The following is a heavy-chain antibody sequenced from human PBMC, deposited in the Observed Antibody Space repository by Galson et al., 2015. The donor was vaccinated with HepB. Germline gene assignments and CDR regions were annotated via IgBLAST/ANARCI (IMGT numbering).Heavy chain of an antibody. CDR2: IKQDGSEK. J-gene: IGHJ6*02. CDR1: GFTSSSYW. V-gene: IGHV3-7*03. D-gene: IGHD2/OR15-2a*01. CDR3: ARDNTYYYDYYGMDV. Sequence: SLRLSCAASGFTSSSYWMSWVRQAPGKGLEWVANIKQDGSEKYYVDSVKGRFTISRDNAKNSLYLQMNSLRAEDTAVYYCARDNTYYYDYYGMDVWGQGTTVTVSS.